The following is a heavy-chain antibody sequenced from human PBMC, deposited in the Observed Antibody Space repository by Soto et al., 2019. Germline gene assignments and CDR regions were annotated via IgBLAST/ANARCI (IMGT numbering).Heavy chain of an antibody. Sequence: GGSLRLSCAAPGFTFSSYAMHWVRQAPGKGLEWVAVISYDGSNKYYADSVKGRFTISRDNSKNTLYLQMNSLRAEDTAVYYCARDAGTDRSFDYWGQGTLVTVSS. CDR3: ARDAGTDRSFDY. V-gene: IGHV3-30-3*01. CDR2: ISYDGSNK. J-gene: IGHJ4*02. D-gene: IGHD1-1*01. CDR1: GFTFSSYA.